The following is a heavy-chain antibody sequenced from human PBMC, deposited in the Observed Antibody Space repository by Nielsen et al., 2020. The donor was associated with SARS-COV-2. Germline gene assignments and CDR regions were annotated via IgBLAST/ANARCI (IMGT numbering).Heavy chain of an antibody. J-gene: IGHJ6*02. V-gene: IGHV3-23*01. D-gene: IGHD6-19*01. CDR3: ARDLRTSGWYYYYYGMDV. CDR2: ISGSGGST. CDR1: GFTFSSYA. Sequence: GESLKISCAASGFTFSSYAMSWVRQAPGKGLEWVSAISGSGGSTYYADSVKGRFTISRDNAKNSLYLQMNSLRAEDTAVYYCARDLRTSGWYYYYYGMDVWGQGTTVTVSS.